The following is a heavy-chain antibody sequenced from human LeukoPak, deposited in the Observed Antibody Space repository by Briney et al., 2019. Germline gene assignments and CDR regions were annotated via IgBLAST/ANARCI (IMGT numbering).Heavy chain of an antibody. D-gene: IGHD1-26*01. J-gene: IGHJ4*02. Sequence: GGSLRLSCAASGFTYSNYAMNWVRQAPGKGLEWVSVISGSGRSTYYADSVKGRFTISRDNSKNTLYLQMNSLRAEDTAVYYCVTRGLGDFDYWGQGTLVTVSS. CDR2: ISGSGRST. CDR1: GFTYSNYA. V-gene: IGHV3-23*01. CDR3: VTRGLGDFDY.